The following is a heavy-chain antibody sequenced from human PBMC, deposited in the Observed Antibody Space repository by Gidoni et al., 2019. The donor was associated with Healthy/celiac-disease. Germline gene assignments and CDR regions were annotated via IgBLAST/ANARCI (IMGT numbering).Heavy chain of an antibody. CDR2: ISSSSSTI. D-gene: IGHD3-10*01. V-gene: IGHV3-48*01. J-gene: IGHJ6*02. CDR1: GFTFSSYS. Sequence: EVQLVESGGGLVQPGGSLRLSCAASGFTFSSYSMNWVRQAPGKGLEWVSYISSSSSTIYYADSVKGRFTISRDNAKNSLYLQMNSLRAEDTAVYYCARDLQAGVFSSYGMDVWGQGTTVTVSS. CDR3: ARDLQAGVFSSYGMDV.